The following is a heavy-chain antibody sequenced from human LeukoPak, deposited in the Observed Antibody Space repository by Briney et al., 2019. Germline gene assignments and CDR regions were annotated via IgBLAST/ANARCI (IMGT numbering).Heavy chain of an antibody. CDR3: ATGSDYYYAS. CDR1: GFTFTRNC. D-gene: IGHD3-3*01. Sequence: GGSLRLSCVASGFTFTRNCMHWVRQAPGKGLEWVAAIPHDGSNALYADSVKGRFTISRDDSKNTQYLQMNSLRIEDSAMYYCATGSDYYYASWGRGTLVIVSS. J-gene: IGHJ5*02. CDR2: IPHDGSNA. V-gene: IGHV3-30*03.